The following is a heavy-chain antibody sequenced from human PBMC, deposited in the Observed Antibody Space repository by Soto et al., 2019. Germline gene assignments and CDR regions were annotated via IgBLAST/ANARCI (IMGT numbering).Heavy chain of an antibody. CDR1: VYTFTSYG. J-gene: IGHJ6*02. V-gene: IGHV1-18*01. CDR2: ISAYNGNT. Sequence: SVKVSCKASVYTFTSYGISWVRQAPGQGLEWMGWISAYNGNTNYAQKLQGRVTMATDTSTSTAYMELRSLRSDDTAVYYFARDVYCSSTSCYTHPLWGMDVWGQGTTVTASS. CDR3: ARDVYCSSTSCYTHPLWGMDV. D-gene: IGHD2-2*02.